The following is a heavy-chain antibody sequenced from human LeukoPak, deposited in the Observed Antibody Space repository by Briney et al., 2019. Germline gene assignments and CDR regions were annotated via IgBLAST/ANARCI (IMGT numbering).Heavy chain of an antibody. D-gene: IGHD5-12*01. CDR2: LSSTSTYI. CDR1: GFTFSTYA. Sequence: GESLKISCAASGFTFSTYAMSWVRQAPGKGLEWVSALSSTSTYIYYADSVKGRFTISRDNAKNSLYLQMNGLRAEDTAVYYCARVRRRSSAYDYSDYWGQGTLVTVS. J-gene: IGHJ4*02. V-gene: IGHV3-21*06. CDR3: ARVRRRSSAYDYSDY.